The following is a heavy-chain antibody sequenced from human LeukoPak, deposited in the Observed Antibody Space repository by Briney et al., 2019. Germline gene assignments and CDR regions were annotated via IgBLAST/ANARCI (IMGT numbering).Heavy chain of an antibody. CDR1: GGSISSYY. V-gene: IGHV4-59*01. CDR3: ARGVSGSYPGDFDY. Sequence: SETLSLTCTVSGGSISSYYWSWIRQPPGKGLEWIGYIYYSGSANYNPSLKSRVTISVDTSKNQFSLKLSSVTAADTAVYYCARGVSGSYPGDFDYWGQGTLVTVSS. CDR2: IYYSGSA. J-gene: IGHJ4*02. D-gene: IGHD3-10*01.